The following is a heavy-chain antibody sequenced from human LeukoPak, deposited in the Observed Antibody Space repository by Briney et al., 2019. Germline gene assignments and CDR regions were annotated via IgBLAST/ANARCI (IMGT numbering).Heavy chain of an antibody. CDR2: IYSGGST. D-gene: IGHD3-10*01. V-gene: IGHV3-53*01. Sequence: GGSLRLSCAASGFTFSSYAMSWVRQAPGKGLESVSVIYSGGSTYYADSVRGRFTISRDNSKNTLYLQMNSLGVEDTAVYYCARFLGITMVRGVPAYWGQGTLVTVSS. CDR3: ARFLGITMVRGVPAY. J-gene: IGHJ4*02. CDR1: GFTFSSYA.